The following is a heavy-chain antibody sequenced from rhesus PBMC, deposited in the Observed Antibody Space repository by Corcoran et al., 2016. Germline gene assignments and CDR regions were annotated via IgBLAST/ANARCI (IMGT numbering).Heavy chain of an antibody. J-gene: IGHJ2*01. D-gene: IGHD4-29*01. Sequence: QVQLQESGPGVVKPSETLSLTCAVSGGSISGYYLWSWIRQPPGKGLEWIGYIYGGRGATTYHPSLKNRVTISKDTSQSQFSLKLSSVTAADPAVYYCARLVATTDWYFDLWGPGTPITISS. V-gene: IGHV4-106*01. CDR3: ARLVATTDWYFDL. CDR2: IYGGRGAT. CDR1: GGSISGYYL.